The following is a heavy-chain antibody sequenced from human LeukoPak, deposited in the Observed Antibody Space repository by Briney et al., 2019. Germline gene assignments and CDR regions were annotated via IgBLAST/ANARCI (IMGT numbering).Heavy chain of an antibody. CDR1: GYSISSGYY. CDR2: IYYSGST. J-gene: IGHJ2*01. D-gene: IGHD6-6*01. V-gene: IGHV4-38-2*01. Sequence: SETLSLTCAVSGYSISSGYYWGWIRQPPGRGLEWIGYIYYSGSTNYNPSLKSRVTISVDTSKNQFSLKLNSVTAADTAVYYCARSRSRYSSSTGLDLWGRGTLVTVSS. CDR3: ARSRSRYSSSTGLDL.